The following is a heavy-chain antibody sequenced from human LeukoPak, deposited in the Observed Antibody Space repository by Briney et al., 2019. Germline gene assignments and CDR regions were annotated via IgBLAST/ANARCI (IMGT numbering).Heavy chain of an antibody. D-gene: IGHD3-3*01. CDR3: AREIWMGGMDV. V-gene: IGHV4-61*08. Sequence: PSQTLSLTCAVSGGSISSGGYSWSWIRQPPGKGLEWIGYIYYSGSTNYNPSVKSRVTISVDTSKNQFSLKLSSVTAADTAVYYCAREIWMGGMDVWGQGTTVTVSS. J-gene: IGHJ6*02. CDR2: IYYSGST. CDR1: GGSISSGGYS.